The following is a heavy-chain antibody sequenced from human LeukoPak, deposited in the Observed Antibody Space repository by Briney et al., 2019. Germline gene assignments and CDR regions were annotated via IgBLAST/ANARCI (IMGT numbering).Heavy chain of an antibody. CDR3: AKDRIAAAGIRDYYYYMDV. D-gene: IGHD6-13*01. CDR2: IRYDGSNK. Sequence: GGSLRLSCAASGFTFSSYGMHWVRQAPGKGLEWVAFIRYDGSNKYYADSVKGRFTISRDNSKNTLYLQMNSLRAEDTAVYYCAKDRIAAAGIRDYYYYMDVWGKGTTVTVSS. J-gene: IGHJ6*03. V-gene: IGHV3-30*02. CDR1: GFTFSSYG.